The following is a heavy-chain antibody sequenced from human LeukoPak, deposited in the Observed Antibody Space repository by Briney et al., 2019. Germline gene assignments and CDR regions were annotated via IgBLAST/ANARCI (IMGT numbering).Heavy chain of an antibody. Sequence: GGSLRLSCTVSGFTFSDFYMSWIRQAPGKGLEWVAYISSSGSTIYYADSVKGRFTISRDNAKNSLYLQMNSLRAEDTAVYYCASVGGYSGYDYGRGDYWGQGTLVTVSS. J-gene: IGHJ4*02. V-gene: IGHV3-11*01. CDR1: GFTFSDFY. D-gene: IGHD5-12*01. CDR2: ISSSGSTI. CDR3: ASVGGYSGYDYGRGDY.